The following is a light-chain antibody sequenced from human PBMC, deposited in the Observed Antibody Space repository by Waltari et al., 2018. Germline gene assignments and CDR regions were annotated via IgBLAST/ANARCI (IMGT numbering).Light chain of an antibody. Sequence: DIQMTQSPSSLSASVGDRVTITCRASQSISSYLNWYQQKPGKAPKLLIYAASSLQSGVPSRFSGSGSGTDFTLTISSLQPEDCATYYCQQSYSTRWTCGQGTKVEIK. CDR1: QSISSY. CDR3: QQSYSTRWT. V-gene: IGKV1-39*01. CDR2: AAS. J-gene: IGKJ1*01.